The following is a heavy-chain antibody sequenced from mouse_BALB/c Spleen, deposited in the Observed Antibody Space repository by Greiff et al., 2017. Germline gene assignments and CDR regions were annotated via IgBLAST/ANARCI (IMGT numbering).Heavy chain of an antibody. D-gene: IGHD2-1*01. J-gene: IGHJ4*01. CDR2: IYPGDGDT. Sequence: QVQLQQPGAELVRPGASVKLSCKASGYTFTSYWMQWVKQRPGQGLEWIGAIYPGDGDTRYTQKFKGKATLTADKSSSTAYMQLSSLASEDSAVYYCARKEGNYVMAMDYWGQGTSVTVSS. CDR1: GYTFTSYW. CDR3: ARKEGNYVMAMDY. V-gene: IGHV1-87*01.